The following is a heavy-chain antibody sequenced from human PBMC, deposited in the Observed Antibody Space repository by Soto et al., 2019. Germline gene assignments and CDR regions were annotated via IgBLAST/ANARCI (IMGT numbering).Heavy chain of an antibody. Sequence: PSQTLSLTCAISGDSVSSNGAAWNWIRQSPSRGLEWLGRTYYRSKWYNDYAVSVKSRININPDTSKSQFSLQLNSVTPEDTAVDYCARDKHDYFNRGIGFDTWGQGILVTVSS. CDR3: ARDKHDYFNRGIGFDT. J-gene: IGHJ5*02. CDR1: GDSVSSNGAA. CDR2: TYYRSKWYN. D-gene: IGHD4-17*01. V-gene: IGHV6-1*01.